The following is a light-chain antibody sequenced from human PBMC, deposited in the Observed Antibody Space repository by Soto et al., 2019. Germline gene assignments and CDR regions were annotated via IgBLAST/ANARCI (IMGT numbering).Light chain of an antibody. J-gene: IGKJ4*01. CDR3: QHRSNWPRGLA. CDR2: RAS. Sequence: EIVLTQSQATLSLSPGERATLSCRASQSVSSNFASYQQKPGQPPRLRIYRASNRATGIPARFSGSGSGTDFTLTISSLEPEDFAVYYCQHRSNWPRGLAFGGGTKVEIK. CDR1: QSVSSN. V-gene: IGKV3-11*01.